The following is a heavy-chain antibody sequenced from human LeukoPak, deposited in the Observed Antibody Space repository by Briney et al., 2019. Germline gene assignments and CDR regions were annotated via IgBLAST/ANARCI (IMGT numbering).Heavy chain of an antibody. Sequence: ASVKVSCKASGGTFSSYAISWVRQAPGQGLEWMGGIIPIFGTAYYAQKFQGRVTITADESTSTAYMELSSLRSEDTAVYYCARDRYCSSTSCPPGSWFDPWGQGTLVTVSS. CDR3: ARDRYCSSTSCPPGSWFDP. V-gene: IGHV1-69*01. CDR1: GGTFSSYA. D-gene: IGHD2-2*01. CDR2: IIPIFGTA. J-gene: IGHJ5*02.